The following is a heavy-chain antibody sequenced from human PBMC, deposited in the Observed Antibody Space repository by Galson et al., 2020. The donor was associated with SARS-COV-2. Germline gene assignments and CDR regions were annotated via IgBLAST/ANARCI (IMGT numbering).Heavy chain of an antibody. CDR3: ARLLGGTFDY. CDR2: LSSSSTYK. CDR1: GFTFSSYS. D-gene: IGHD1-26*01. Sequence: GGSLRLSCAASGFTFSSYSMSWVRQAPGKGLEWVSSLSSSSTYKHYADSVKGRFTISRDDAKNSVFLEMTSVRADDTAVYYCARLLGGTFDYWGQGTLVTVSS. V-gene: IGHV3-21*06. J-gene: IGHJ4*02.